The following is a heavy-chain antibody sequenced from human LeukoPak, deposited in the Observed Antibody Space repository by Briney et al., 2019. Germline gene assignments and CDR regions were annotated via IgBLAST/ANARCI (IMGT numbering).Heavy chain of an antibody. CDR1: GYTFTSCD. V-gene: IGHV1-8*01. D-gene: IGHD6-19*01. CDR3: TRGSSGRRDN. Sequence: ASVKVSCKASGYTFTSCDINWVRQATGQGLEWMGWMNPNSGNTGYGQSFQGRISMTRDISIGTAYMELSNLTSEDTAIYYCTRGSSGRRDNWGQGTLVTVSA. CDR2: MNPNSGNT. J-gene: IGHJ4*02.